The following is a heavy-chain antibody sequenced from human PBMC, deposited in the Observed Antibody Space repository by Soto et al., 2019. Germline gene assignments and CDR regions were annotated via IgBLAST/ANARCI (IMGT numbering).Heavy chain of an antibody. CDR1: DGGFTSRRYY. Sequence: SETLSLTCTVSDGGFTSRRYYWGWIRQPPGKGLEWIASIYSSGTTYYNPSLNSRVTISVDASKNQFSLKLSSVTAADTAVYYCARGAYWSRDGYAHYLDYWGQRTLVTVSS. J-gene: IGHJ4*02. V-gene: IGHV4-39*02. CDR3: ARGAYWSRDGYAHYLDY. D-gene: IGHD2-21*02. CDR2: IYSSGTT.